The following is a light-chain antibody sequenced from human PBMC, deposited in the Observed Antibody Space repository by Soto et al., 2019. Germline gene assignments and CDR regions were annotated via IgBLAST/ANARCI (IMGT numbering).Light chain of an antibody. Sequence: QSALTQPASVSGSPGQSITISCSGTSSDVGNYDLVSWYQQHPGKAPQLMIYEVSERPSGVSNRFFGSKSGNTASLTVSGLQAEDEADYYCSSYAGSNNVVFGGGTQLTVL. CDR2: EVS. CDR3: SSYAGSNNVV. V-gene: IGLV2-14*02. J-gene: IGLJ2*01. CDR1: SSDVGNYDL.